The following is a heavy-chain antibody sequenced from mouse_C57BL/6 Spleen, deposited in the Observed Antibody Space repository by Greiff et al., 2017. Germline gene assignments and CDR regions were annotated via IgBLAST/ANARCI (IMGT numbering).Heavy chain of an antibody. CDR1: GYTFTSYW. Sequence: VQLQQSGTELVKPGASVKLSCKASGYTFTSYWMHWVKQRPGQGLEWIGNINPSNGGTNYNEKFKSKATLTVDKSSSTAYMQLSSLTSEDSAVYYCARVFITTVVAPYAMDYWGQGTSVTVSS. J-gene: IGHJ4*01. CDR2: INPSNGGT. V-gene: IGHV1-53*01. D-gene: IGHD1-1*01. CDR3: ARVFITTVVAPYAMDY.